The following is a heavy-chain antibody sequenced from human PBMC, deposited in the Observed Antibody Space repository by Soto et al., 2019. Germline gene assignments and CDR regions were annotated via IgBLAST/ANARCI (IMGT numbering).Heavy chain of an antibody. D-gene: IGHD3-22*01. CDR1: DGYSSTRSYY. Sequence: SETLPITFTVADGYSSTRSYYCGWIRQSPGKGLEWIGTIFYTGRTYYNPSLESRVTLSVDTSKNQSSLHLTSVNAADTAVYYCTRQHPHHYDSSGYFDYWGQGPLVTVSS. CDR2: IFYTGRT. V-gene: IGHV4-39*01. CDR3: TRQHPHHYDSSGYFDY. J-gene: IGHJ4*02.